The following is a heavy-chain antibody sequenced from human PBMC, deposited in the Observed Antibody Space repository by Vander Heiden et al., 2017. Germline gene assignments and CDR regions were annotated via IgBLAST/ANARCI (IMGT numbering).Heavy chain of an antibody. D-gene: IGHD3-3*01. J-gene: IGHJ3*02. Sequence: EVQLLESGGGLVQPGGSLRLSCAAPGFTFSSYAMSWVRQAPGKALEWVSSISSGSGGDTFYADSVKGRYTISRDNPKNTLYLQMNSLRDEDTAVYYCAKHTDFWSGYYTSGAFDIWGQGTMVTVSS. CDR1: GFTFSSYA. CDR3: AKHTDFWSGYYTSGAFDI. CDR2: ISSGSGGDT. V-gene: IGHV3-23*01.